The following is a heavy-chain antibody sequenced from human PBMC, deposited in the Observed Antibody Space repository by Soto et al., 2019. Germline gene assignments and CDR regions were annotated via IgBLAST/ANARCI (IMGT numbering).Heavy chain of an antibody. V-gene: IGHV3-23*01. Sequence: TGGSLRLSCAASGFTFSSYAMSWVRQAPGKGLEWVSAISGSGGSTYYADSVKGRFTISRDNSKNTLYLQMNSLRAEDTAVYYCAKRGYCSSTSCYNDYYYGMDVWGQGTTVTVSS. J-gene: IGHJ6*02. CDR2: ISGSGGST. CDR1: GFTFSSYA. D-gene: IGHD2-2*02. CDR3: AKRGYCSSTSCYNDYYYGMDV.